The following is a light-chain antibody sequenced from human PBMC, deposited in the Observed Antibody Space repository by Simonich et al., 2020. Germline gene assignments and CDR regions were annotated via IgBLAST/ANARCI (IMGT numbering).Light chain of an antibody. CDR3: SSYTSSSTVV. Sequence: QSALTQPGSVSGSPGQSITISCTGTSSAVGSYNVVSWYQQHPGKAPKLMIYEGSKRPSGVSNRFAGSKSGNTASLTISGLQAEDEADYYCSSYTSSSTVVFGGGTKLTVL. J-gene: IGLJ2*01. V-gene: IGLV2-14*02. CDR2: EGS. CDR1: SSAVGSYNV.